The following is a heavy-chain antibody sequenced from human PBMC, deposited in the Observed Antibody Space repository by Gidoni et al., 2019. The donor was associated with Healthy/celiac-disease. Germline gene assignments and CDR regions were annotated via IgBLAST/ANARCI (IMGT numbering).Heavy chain of an antibody. D-gene: IGHD3-3*01. J-gene: IGHJ6*02. CDR3: ARDLAIFGVVINYYYGMDV. V-gene: IGHV3-74*01. Sequence: EVQLVESGGGLVQPGGSLRLSCAASGFTFSRYWMHWVRQAPGKGLVWVSRINSDGSSTSYADSVKGRFTISRDNAKNTLYLQMNSLRAEDTAVYYCARDLAIFGVVINYYYGMDVWGQGTTVTVSS. CDR2: INSDGSST. CDR1: GFTFSRYW.